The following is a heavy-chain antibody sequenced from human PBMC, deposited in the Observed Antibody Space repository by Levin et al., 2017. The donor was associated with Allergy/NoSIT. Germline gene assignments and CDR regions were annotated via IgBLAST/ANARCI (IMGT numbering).Heavy chain of an antibody. CDR2: ISSSSSTI. D-gene: IGHD3-22*01. CDR3: ARDTMIVVVMWYFDL. Sequence: GESLKISCAASGFTFSSYSMNWVRQAPGKGLEWVSYISSSSSTIYYADSVKGRFTISRDNAKNSLYLQMNSLRAEDTAVYYCARDTMIVVVMWYFDLWGRGTLVTVSS. V-gene: IGHV3-48*01. CDR1: GFTFSSYS. J-gene: IGHJ2*01.